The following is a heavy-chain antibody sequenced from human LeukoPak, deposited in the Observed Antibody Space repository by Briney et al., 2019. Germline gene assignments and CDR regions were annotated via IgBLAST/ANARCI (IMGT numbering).Heavy chain of an antibody. V-gene: IGHV3-23*01. CDR2: ISGGGGST. CDR3: AKDLIGSSGWYDY. CDR1: GFTFSSYA. D-gene: IGHD6-19*01. J-gene: IGHJ4*02. Sequence: PGGSLRLSCAASGFTFSSYAMSWVRQAPGKGLEWVSAISGGGGSTYYADSVKGRFTISRDNSKNTLYLQMNSLRAEDTAVYYCAKDLIGSSGWYDYWGQGTLVTVSS.